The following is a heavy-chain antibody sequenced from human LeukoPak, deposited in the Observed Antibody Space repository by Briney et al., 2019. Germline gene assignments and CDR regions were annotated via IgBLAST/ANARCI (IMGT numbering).Heavy chain of an antibody. CDR3: ARVGSTPAKFDY. Sequence: SETLSLTCAVSGGSFCRYSWSWIRQSPGKGLEYIGEITQSGYTKYNPSVKSRATISVDASKNQFSLNLTSVTAADTALYYCARVGSTPAKFDYWGQGTLVTVSS. CDR2: ITQSGYT. D-gene: IGHD1-14*01. J-gene: IGHJ4*02. V-gene: IGHV4-34*01. CDR1: GGSFCRYS.